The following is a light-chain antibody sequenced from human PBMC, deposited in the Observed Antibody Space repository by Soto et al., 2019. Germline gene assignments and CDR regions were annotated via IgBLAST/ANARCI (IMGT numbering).Light chain of an antibody. V-gene: IGLV2-14*01. Sequence: QSALTQPASVSGSPGQSVTISCTGTSSDVGGYDYVSWYQHHPGKAPKLVIYDVTYRPSGVSDRFSGSKSANTASLTISGLQAEDEADYYCSSYTSSSTDVFGTGTKLTVL. J-gene: IGLJ1*01. CDR3: SSYTSSSTDV. CDR1: SSDVGGYDY. CDR2: DVT.